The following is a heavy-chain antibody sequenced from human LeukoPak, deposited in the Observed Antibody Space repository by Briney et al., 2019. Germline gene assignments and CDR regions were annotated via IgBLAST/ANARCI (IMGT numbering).Heavy chain of an antibody. J-gene: IGHJ4*02. D-gene: IGHD2-15*01. CDR1: GGSFSGYY. V-gene: IGHV4-34*01. Sequence: SETLSLTCAVYGGSFSGYYWSWIRQPPGKGLEWIGEINHSGSTNYNPSLKSRVTISVDTSKNQFSLKLSSVTAADTAVYYCARRATYCSGGSCYSYFDYWGQGTLVTVSS. CDR3: ARRATYCSGGSCYSYFDY. CDR2: INHSGST.